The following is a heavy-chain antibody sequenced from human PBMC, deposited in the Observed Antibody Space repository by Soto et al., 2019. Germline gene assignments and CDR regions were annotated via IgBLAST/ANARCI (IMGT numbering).Heavy chain of an antibody. Sequence: PSETLSLTCAVSGGSISSGGYSWSWIRQPPGKGLEWIGYIYNSGSTYYNPSLKSRVTISVDRSKNQFSLELRSVAAADTAVYYCARGAPVVNDYWGQGTLVTVSS. V-gene: IGHV4-30-2*01. CDR3: ARGAPVVNDY. D-gene: IGHD3-22*01. CDR1: GGSISSGGYS. CDR2: IYNSGST. J-gene: IGHJ4*02.